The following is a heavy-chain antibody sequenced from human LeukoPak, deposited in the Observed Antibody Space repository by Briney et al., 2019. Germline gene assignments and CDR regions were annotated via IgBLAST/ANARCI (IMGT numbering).Heavy chain of an antibody. J-gene: IGHJ4*02. V-gene: IGHV3-30*02. Sequence: GGSLRLSCAASGFSFSNFGIHWVRQAAGKGLEWVAFIGFDGSDKHYAHSVKGRFTISRDDSKNTLYLQMDSLRSEDTAVYYCAKDRENTNGYILNYWGKGTLVTVSS. CDR2: IGFDGSDK. D-gene: IGHD5-24*01. CDR1: GFSFSNFG. CDR3: AKDRENTNGYILNY.